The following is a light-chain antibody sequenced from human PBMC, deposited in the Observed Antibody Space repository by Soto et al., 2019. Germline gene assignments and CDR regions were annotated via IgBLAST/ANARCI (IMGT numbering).Light chain of an antibody. CDR3: AAWDDSLSGGV. V-gene: IGLV1-47*02. CDR2: SNN. CDR1: SSNIGSNY. Sequence: QSALTQPPSASGTPGQRVTISCSGSSSNIGSNYVYWYQQLPGTAPKVLIYSNNQRPSGVPDRFSGSKSGTSASLAISGLRSEDEADYYCAAWDDSLSGGVFGGGTKLTVL. J-gene: IGLJ3*02.